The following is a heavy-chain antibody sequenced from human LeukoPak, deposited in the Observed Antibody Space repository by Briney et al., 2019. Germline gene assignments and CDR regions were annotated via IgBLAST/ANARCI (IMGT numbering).Heavy chain of an antibody. CDR3: ARAVPSGYSGYDYFPSDPNFDY. Sequence: PSETLSLTCTVSGGSISSGGYYWSWIRQHPGKGLEWIGYIYYSGSTYYNPSLKSRVTISVDTSKNQFSLKLSSVTAADTAVYYCARAVPSGYSGYDYFPSDPNFDYWGQGTLVTVSS. CDR1: GGSISSGGYY. CDR2: IYYSGST. V-gene: IGHV4-31*03. D-gene: IGHD5-12*01. J-gene: IGHJ4*02.